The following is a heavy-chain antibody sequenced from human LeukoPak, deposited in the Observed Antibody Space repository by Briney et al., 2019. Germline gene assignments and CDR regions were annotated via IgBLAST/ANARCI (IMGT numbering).Heavy chain of an antibody. D-gene: IGHD3-9*01. V-gene: IGHV1-69*06. J-gene: IGHJ6*03. Sequence: ASVKVACKASGGTFSSYAISWVRQAPGQGLEWMGVIMPIFGTANYAQKFQGRVTITADKSTSTAYMELSSLRSEDTAVYYCARSQYILTGYYANHYYYYYMDVWGKGTTVTVSS. CDR2: IMPIFGTA. CDR3: ARSQYILTGYYANHYYYYYMDV. CDR1: GGTFSSYA.